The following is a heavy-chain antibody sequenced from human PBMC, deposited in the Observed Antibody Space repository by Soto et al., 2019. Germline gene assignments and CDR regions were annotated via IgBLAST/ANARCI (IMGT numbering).Heavy chain of an antibody. Sequence: EVLLVESGGGLVQPGGSLRLSCAASGFTLSHSWMNWVRRTPGKGLEWVANINPDGSNQYYVGSVKGRFTISKDNAKNSLYLQMDSLRGEDTAIYHCTRVATGGTPDNWGQGTLVTVSS. CDR2: INPDGSNQ. CDR3: TRVATGGTPDN. V-gene: IGHV3-7*01. J-gene: IGHJ4*02. CDR1: GFTLSHSW. D-gene: IGHD3-16*01.